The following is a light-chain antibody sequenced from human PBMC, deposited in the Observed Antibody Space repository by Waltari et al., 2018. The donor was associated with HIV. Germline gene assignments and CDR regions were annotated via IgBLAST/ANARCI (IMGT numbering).Light chain of an antibody. CDR3: MQGTHWPYT. Sequence: DVVMSQSPLSLAVPLGQSSSISCKSRQSLVYSDGDTYFNWFQQKPVQSTTRLIYKVSNRDSGVPDRFSGSGSGTDFTLKISRVEAEDVGLYYCMQGTHWPYTFGQGTKLEI. J-gene: IGKJ2*01. CDR1: QSLVYSDGDTY. V-gene: IGKV2-30*01. CDR2: KVS.